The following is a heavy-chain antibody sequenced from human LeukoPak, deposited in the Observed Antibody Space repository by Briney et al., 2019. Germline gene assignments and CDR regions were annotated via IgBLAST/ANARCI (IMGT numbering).Heavy chain of an antibody. Sequence: GGSLRLSCAASGLTFSTYDMHWVRQDTGEGLEWVSGIGKAGDTYYVGSVKGRFTISRENAKNSLYLQMNSLRSGDTAVYYCARGGYSGFDVWGQGTVVTVSS. D-gene: IGHD5-12*01. CDR1: GLTFSTYD. CDR2: IGKAGDT. V-gene: IGHV3-13*04. J-gene: IGHJ3*01. CDR3: ARGGYSGFDV.